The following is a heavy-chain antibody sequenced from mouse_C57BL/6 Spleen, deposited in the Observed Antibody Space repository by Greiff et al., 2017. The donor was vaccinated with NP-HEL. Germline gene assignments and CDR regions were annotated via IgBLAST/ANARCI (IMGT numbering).Heavy chain of an antibody. CDR2: IYPGDGDT. CDR1: GYAFSSYW. CDR3: AGSLNSLYSMDY. Sequence: VQLQQSGAELVKPGASVKISCKASGYAFSSYWMNWVKQRPGQGLEWIGQIYPGDGDTNYNGKFKGKATLTADKSSSTAYMQLSSLTSEDSAVYFCAGSLNSLYSMDYWGQGTSVTVSS. J-gene: IGHJ4*01. V-gene: IGHV1-80*01. D-gene: IGHD1-3*01.